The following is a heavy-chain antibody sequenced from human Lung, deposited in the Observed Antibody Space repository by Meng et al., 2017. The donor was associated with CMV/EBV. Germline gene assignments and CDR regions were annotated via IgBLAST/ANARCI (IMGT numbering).Heavy chain of an antibody. Sequence: SVNVSRKTFGYTFTGYYIHWVRQAPGPGLEWMGWINPNSGDTTYAQNFQGRVTMTRDTSITTAYMELSRLRSDDTAVYYYARLDDYGDTSKFDVWGQGTTVTVSS. V-gene: IGHV1-2*02. CDR2: INPNSGDT. CDR3: ARLDDYGDTSKFDV. D-gene: IGHD4-17*01. J-gene: IGHJ6*02. CDR1: GYTFTGYY.